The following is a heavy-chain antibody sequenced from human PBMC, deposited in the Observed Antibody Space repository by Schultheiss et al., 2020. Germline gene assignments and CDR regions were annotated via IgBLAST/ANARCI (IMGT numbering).Heavy chain of an antibody. CDR3: ARGRRTARSSYYYYGMDV. V-gene: IGHV4-34*01. D-gene: IGHD1-14*01. CDR2: INHSGST. CDR1: GGSFSGYY. Sequence: SETLSLTCAVYGGSFSGYYWSWIRQPPGKGLEWIGEINHSGSTNYNPSLKSRVTISVYTSKNQFSLKLSSVTAADRAVYYCARGRRTARSSYYYYGMDVWGQGTTVTVSS. J-gene: IGHJ6*02.